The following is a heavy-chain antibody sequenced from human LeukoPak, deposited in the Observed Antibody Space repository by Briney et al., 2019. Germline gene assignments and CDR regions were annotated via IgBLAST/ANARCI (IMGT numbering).Heavy chain of an antibody. CDR3: AREIYCSASSCTGGVFDI. D-gene: IGHD2-15*01. CDR2: IYSGGST. Sequence: GGSLRLSCAASGFTVSSNYMSWVRQAPGKGLEGVSVIYSGGSTYYADSVKGRFPISRDNSKNTLYLQMNSLRVEDTAVYYCAREIYCSASSCTGGVFDIWGQGTMVTVSS. V-gene: IGHV3-53*01. J-gene: IGHJ3*02. CDR1: GFTVSSNY.